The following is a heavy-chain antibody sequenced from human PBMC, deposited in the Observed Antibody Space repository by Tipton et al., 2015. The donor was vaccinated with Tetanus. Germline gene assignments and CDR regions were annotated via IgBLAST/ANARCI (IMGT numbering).Heavy chain of an antibody. CDR3: ARGQWWSRGGGLDV. CDR1: GGSFSGYY. V-gene: IGHV4-34*01. D-gene: IGHD2-15*01. J-gene: IGHJ6*02. Sequence: TLSLTCAVYGGSFSGYYWSWIRQSPGRGLEWIGEISHSGSTNYIPSLKSRVTISVDTSKNHFSLNLSSVTAADTAVYYCARGQWWSRGGGLDVWGQGTTVTVSS. CDR2: ISHSGST.